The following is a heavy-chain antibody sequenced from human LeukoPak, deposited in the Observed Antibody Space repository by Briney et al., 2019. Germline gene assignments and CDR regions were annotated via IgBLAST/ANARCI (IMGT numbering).Heavy chain of an antibody. CDR3: ARRQDTAMVAFDY. V-gene: IGHV4-39*01. Sequence: NSSENLSLTCTVSGGSISSSSYYWGWIRQPPGKGLEWIGSIYYSGSTYYNPSLKSRVTISVDTSKNQFSLKLSSVTAADTAVYYCARRQDTAMVAFDYWGQGTLVTVSS. CDR1: GGSISSSSYY. D-gene: IGHD5-18*01. CDR2: IYYSGST. J-gene: IGHJ4*02.